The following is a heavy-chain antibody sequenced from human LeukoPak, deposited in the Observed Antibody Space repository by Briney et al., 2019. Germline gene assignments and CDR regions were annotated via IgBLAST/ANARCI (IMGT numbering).Heavy chain of an antibody. CDR1: RFTLSNYR. J-gene: IGHJ4*02. CDR3: ARQRGSGCLDY. D-gene: IGHD6-19*01. Sequence: GGSLRLSCAASRFTLSNYRMSWVCQGPGKGLEWVANIKQDGSETYYVDSVKGRFTISRDNAKNSLSLQMNSLRAEDTAVYYCARQRGSGCLDYWGQGTLVTVSS. V-gene: IGHV3-7*01. CDR2: IKQDGSET.